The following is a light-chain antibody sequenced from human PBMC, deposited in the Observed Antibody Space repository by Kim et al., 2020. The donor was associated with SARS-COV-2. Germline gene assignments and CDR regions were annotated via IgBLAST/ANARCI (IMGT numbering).Light chain of an antibody. J-gene: IGKJ1*01. CDR1: QSVSSSY. Sequence: SPGERATRSCRASQSVSSSYLAWYQQKPGQAPRLVIYGASSRAAGIPDRFSGSGSGTDFTLTISRLEPEDFAVYYCQQYGSSPWTFGQGTKVDIK. V-gene: IGKV3-20*01. CDR2: GAS. CDR3: QQYGSSPWT.